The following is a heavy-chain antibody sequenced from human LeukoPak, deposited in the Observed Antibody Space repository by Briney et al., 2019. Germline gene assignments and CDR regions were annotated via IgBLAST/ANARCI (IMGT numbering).Heavy chain of an antibody. J-gene: IGHJ4*02. V-gene: IGHV3-30*04. Sequence: GRSLRLSCAASGFTFSTYAMHWVRQAPGKGQERVAVISYDGRNEYYTDSVKGRFTISRDNSKNTLNLQMNSLRPEDTAVYYCARGGSSSWYQDYWGQGTLVTVSS. CDR2: ISYDGRNE. CDR1: GFTFSTYA. CDR3: ARGGSSSWYQDY. D-gene: IGHD6-13*01.